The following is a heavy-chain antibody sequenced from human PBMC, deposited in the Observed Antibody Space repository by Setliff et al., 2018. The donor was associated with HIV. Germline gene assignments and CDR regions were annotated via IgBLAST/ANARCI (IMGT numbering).Heavy chain of an antibody. CDR2: INANSGSP. D-gene: IGHD4-17*01. CDR3: ARGLYGDYGGDLNWLDP. Sequence: ASVKVSCKTSGYNFENYAINWVRQAPGQGLEWMGWINANSGSPTYAQAFTGRFFFSVDTADATAYLQINNLKTEDTAVYFCARGLYGDYGGDLNWLDPWGHGTRVTVSS. J-gene: IGHJ5*02. CDR1: GYNFENYA. V-gene: IGHV7-4-1*02.